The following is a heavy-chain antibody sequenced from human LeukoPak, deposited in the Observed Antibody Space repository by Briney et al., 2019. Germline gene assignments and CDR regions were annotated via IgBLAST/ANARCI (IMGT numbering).Heavy chain of an antibody. CDR3: ARASSGYDILTDFDY. CDR1: GYTFTSYY. D-gene: IGHD3-9*01. J-gene: IGHJ4*02. CDR2: INPSGGST. Sequence: GASVKVSCKASGYTFTSYYMHWVRQAPGQGLEWVGIINPSGGSTSYAQKFQGRVTMTRDTSTSTVYMELSSLRSEDTAVYYCARASSGYDILTDFDYWGQGTLVTVSS. V-gene: IGHV1-46*01.